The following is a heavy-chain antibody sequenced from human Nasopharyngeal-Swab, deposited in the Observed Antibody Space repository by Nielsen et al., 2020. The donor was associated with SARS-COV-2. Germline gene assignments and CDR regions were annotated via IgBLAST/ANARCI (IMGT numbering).Heavy chain of an antibody. V-gene: IGHV1-2*02. CDR3: ARVRTYYCDSSGSPLVAFDI. CDR1: GYTFTGYY. Sequence: ASVKVSCKASGYTFTGYYMHWVRQAPGQGLEWMGWINPNSGGTNYAQKFQGRVTMTRDTSISTAYMELSRLRSDDTAVYYCARVRTYYCDSSGSPLVAFDIWGQGTMVTVSS. CDR2: INPNSGGT. J-gene: IGHJ3*02. D-gene: IGHD3-22*01.